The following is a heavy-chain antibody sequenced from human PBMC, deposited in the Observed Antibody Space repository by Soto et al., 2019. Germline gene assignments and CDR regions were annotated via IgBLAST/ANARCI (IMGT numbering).Heavy chain of an antibody. J-gene: IGHJ5*02. Sequence: SQTLSLTCAIAGDSVSSNGVAWNWIRQSPSRGLEWLGRTWYNSKWNNDYAESVKNRMTIYPDTSKNQFTLHLNSVTPDDTAVYYCAKAGLTHGKLWFGPWGRGTLVTVSS. D-gene: IGHD2-15*01. CDR1: GDSVSSNGVA. V-gene: IGHV6-1*01. CDR2: TWYNSKWNN. CDR3: AKAGLTHGKLWFGP.